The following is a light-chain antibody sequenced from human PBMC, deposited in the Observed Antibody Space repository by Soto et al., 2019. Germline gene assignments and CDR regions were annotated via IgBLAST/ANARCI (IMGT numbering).Light chain of an antibody. CDR3: CSFAHRSTLV. CDR1: SGDVGTYNL. J-gene: IGLJ3*02. CDR2: ESS. Sequence: QSALTQPASVSGSPGQSITISCTGTSGDVGTYNLVSWYQQHPGKAPQLMIYESSKRPSGVSNRFSGSRSGNTASLTISGLQAEDEADYYCCSFAHRSTLVFGGGTKLTV. V-gene: IGLV2-23*01.